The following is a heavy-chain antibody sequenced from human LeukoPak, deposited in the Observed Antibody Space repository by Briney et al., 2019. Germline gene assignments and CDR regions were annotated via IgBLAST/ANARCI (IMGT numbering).Heavy chain of an antibody. CDR1: GFTFSSYA. J-gene: IGHJ4*02. CDR3: ARGHTYYYGSGSYYLDY. CDR2: ISGSGGST. V-gene: IGHV3-23*01. D-gene: IGHD3-10*01. Sequence: GSLRLSCAASGFTFSSYAMSWVRQAPGKGLEWVSAISGSGGSTYYADSVKGRFTISRDNSKNTLYLQMNSLRAEDTAVYYCARGHTYYYGSGSYYLDYWGQGTLVTVSS.